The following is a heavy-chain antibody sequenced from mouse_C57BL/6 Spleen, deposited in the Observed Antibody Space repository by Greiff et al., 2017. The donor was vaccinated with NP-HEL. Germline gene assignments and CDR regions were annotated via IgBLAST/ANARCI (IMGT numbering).Heavy chain of an antibody. CDR1: GYAFSSYW. CDR2: IYPGDGDT. CDR3: ARSSNYPWYFEV. J-gene: IGHJ1*03. D-gene: IGHD2-5*01. Sequence: VQLQQSGAELVKPGASVKISCKASGYAFSSYWMNWVKQRPGKGLEWIGQIYPGDGDTNYNGKFKGKATLTADKSSSTAYMQLSSLTSEDSAVYFCARSSNYPWYFEVWGTGTTVTVSS. V-gene: IGHV1-80*01.